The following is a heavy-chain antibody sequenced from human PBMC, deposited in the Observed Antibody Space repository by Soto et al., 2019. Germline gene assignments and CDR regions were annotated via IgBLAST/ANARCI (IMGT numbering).Heavy chain of an antibody. J-gene: IGHJ3*02. CDR3: AKNRHSSGWDEAFDI. CDR2: LSGSGTNT. V-gene: IGHV3-23*01. D-gene: IGHD6-19*01. Sequence: EVQLLESGGGLVQPGGSLRLSCAASGFTFSTYAMTWVRQAPGQGLDWVATLSGSGTNTYYADSVKARFTNSRDNYKNTVYLQLNSLRADDTAVYYCAKNRHSSGWDEAFDIWGQGTMVTVSS. CDR1: GFTFSTYA.